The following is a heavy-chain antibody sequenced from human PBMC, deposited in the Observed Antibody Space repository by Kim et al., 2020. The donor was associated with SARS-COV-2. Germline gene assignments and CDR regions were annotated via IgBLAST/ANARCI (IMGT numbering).Heavy chain of an antibody. D-gene: IGHD4-17*01. J-gene: IGHJ4*02. Sequence: GGSLRLSCAASGFTFSSYAMSWVRQAPGKGLECVSAISGSGGSTSYADSVKGRFTISRDNSKNTLYLQMNRLRAEETAVYYCAKMRDHDYGDYYLDYWGQGTRVTDSS. CDR3: AKMRDHDYGDYYLDY. CDR2: ISGSGGST. CDR1: GFTFSSYA. V-gene: IGHV3-23*01.